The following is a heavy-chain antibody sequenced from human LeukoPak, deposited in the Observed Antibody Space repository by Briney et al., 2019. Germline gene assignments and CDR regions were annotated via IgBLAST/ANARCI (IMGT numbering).Heavy chain of an antibody. CDR1: GGSFSGYY. J-gene: IGHJ4*02. V-gene: IGHV4-34*01. D-gene: IGHD2-2*01. CDR2: INHSGST. Sequence: SETLSLTCAVCGGSFSGYYWSWIRQPPGKGLEWIGEINHSGSTNYNPSLKSRVTISVGTSKNQFSLKLSSVTAADTAVYYCARGEDIVVVPAASRTKHFDYWGQGTLVTVSS. CDR3: ARGEDIVVVPAASRTKHFDY.